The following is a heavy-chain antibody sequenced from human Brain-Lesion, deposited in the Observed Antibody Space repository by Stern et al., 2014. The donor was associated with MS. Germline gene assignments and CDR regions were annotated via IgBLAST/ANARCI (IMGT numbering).Heavy chain of an antibody. CDR3: AKDGPALVTNWFDP. D-gene: IGHD5-18*01. Sequence: VQLEESGPEVKKPGSSVQVSCKASGGTFGTYPITWVRQAPGQGLERMGRIIPIFGSPNYAQKFQGRVTITADRSTTTVYMKLSSLKSDDAAVYYCAKDGPALVTNWFDPWGRGTLVTVSS. CDR1: GGTFGTYP. CDR2: IIPIFGSP. V-gene: IGHV1-69*06. J-gene: IGHJ5*02.